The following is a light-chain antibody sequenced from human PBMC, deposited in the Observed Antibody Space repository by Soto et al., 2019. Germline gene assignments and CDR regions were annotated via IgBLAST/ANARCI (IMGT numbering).Light chain of an antibody. CDR1: QSVSSY. J-gene: IGKJ2*01. Sequence: EIVLTQSPATLSLSPGARANLSCRGSQSVSSYLAWYQQKPGQAPRLLIYDASNRATGIPARFSGSGSGTDFTLTISSLEPEDFAVYYCQQRSNWPPYTFGQGTKLEIK. CDR2: DAS. CDR3: QQRSNWPPYT. V-gene: IGKV3-11*01.